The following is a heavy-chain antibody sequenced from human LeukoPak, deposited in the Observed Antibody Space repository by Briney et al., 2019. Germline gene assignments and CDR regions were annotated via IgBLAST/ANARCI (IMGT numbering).Heavy chain of an antibody. CDR3: VKESLRSPYSFDY. J-gene: IGHJ4*02. CDR2: IGSDDTP. V-gene: IGHV3-23*01. D-gene: IGHD2-21*02. Sequence: HSGGSLRLSCAASGFTLSSSAISWVRQAPGKGLKWVSAIGSDDTPYYADSVKGRFTISRDNSKNTAYLQMNSLRAEDTAVYYCVKESLRSPYSFDYWGLGTLVTVSS. CDR1: GFTLSSSA.